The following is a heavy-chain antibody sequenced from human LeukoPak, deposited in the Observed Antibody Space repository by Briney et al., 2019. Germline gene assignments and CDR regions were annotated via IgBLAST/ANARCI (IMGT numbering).Heavy chain of an antibody. V-gene: IGHV3-15*01. CDR1: GFTFSNAW. CDR2: IKSKTDGGTT. CDR3: TTDPEVGAHEFDYYFDY. Sequence: GGSLRLSCAASGFTFSNAWMSWVRQAPGKGLEWVGRIKSKTDGGTTDYAAPVKGRFTTSRDDSKNTLYLQMNSLKTEDTAVYYCTTDPEVGAHEFDYYFDYWGQGTLVTVSS. J-gene: IGHJ4*02. D-gene: IGHD1-26*01.